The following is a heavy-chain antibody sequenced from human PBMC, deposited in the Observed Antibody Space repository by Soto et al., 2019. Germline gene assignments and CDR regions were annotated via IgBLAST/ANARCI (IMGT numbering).Heavy chain of an antibody. V-gene: IGHV4-39*07. J-gene: IGHJ4*02. CDR2: IYYSGST. Sequence: SETLSLTCTVSGGYIRSSSYYWGWIRQPPGKGLEWIGSIYYSGSTYYNPSLKSRVTISLDTSKNQFSLKLSPVTAADTAVYYCARATDSRGYAVGFWGQGTLVTVSS. CDR3: ARATDSRGYAVGF. CDR1: GGYIRSSSYY. D-gene: IGHD3-22*01.